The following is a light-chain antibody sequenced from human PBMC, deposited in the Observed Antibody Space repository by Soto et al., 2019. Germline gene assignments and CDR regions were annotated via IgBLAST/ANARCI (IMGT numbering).Light chain of an antibody. CDR2: AAS. Sequence: EIQMTQTPSYVSASVGDRVTITCRASQGISSWLAWYQQKPGKAPKLLIYAASSLQSGVPSRFSGSGSRTVFTLTISSLQPEDIATYYCQQYETLPITFGQVTRLDIK. V-gene: IGKV1-12*01. CDR1: QGISSW. CDR3: QQYETLPIT. J-gene: IGKJ5*01.